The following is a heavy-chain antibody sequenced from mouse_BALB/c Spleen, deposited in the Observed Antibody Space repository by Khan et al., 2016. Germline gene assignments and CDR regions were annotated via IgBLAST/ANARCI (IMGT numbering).Heavy chain of an antibody. D-gene: IGHD1-1*01. CDR3: ARGLRGIPY. CDR1: GYTFTTYW. Sequence: QVRLQQSGAELARPGASVKLSCKASGYTFTTYWMQWIKQRPGQDLEWIGAIYPGDGDSRYNQKFKGKATLTADESSTTAYIQLSNLASEDSAVYYCARGLRGIPYWGQGTLVTVST. V-gene: IGHV1-87*01. J-gene: IGHJ3*01. CDR2: IYPGDGDS.